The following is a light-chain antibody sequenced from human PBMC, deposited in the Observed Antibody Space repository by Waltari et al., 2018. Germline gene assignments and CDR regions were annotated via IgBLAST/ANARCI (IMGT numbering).Light chain of an antibody. CDR1: NGAVTRVHY. V-gene: IGLV7-46*01. CDR3: LISFGGAEEI. J-gene: IGLJ2*01. Sequence: QAVVTQEPSVTVSPGGTVTLTCGSSNGAVTRVHYPYWFQQKPGQAPRTLIYATDKKHSWAPARFSGSLLGGKAALTLSGAQPEDEADYYCLISFGGAEEIFGGGTKLTVL. CDR2: ATD.